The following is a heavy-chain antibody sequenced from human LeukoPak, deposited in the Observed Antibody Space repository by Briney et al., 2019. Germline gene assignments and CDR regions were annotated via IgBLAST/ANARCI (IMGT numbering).Heavy chain of an antibody. CDR1: GYSFTSYW. CDR3: AKTRDYYDSSGYYYDAFDI. V-gene: IGHV5-51*01. CDR2: IYPGDSDT. J-gene: IGHJ3*02. Sequence: GESLKISCKGSGYSFTSYWIGWGRQMPGKGLEWMGIIYPGDSDTRYSPSFQGQVTIAADKSISTAYLQWSSLKASDTAMYYCAKTRDYYDSSGYYYDAFDIWGQGTMVTVSS. D-gene: IGHD3-22*01.